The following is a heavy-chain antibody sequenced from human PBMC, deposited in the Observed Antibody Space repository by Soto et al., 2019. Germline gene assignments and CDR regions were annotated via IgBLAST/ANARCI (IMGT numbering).Heavy chain of an antibody. J-gene: IGHJ4*02. CDR2: INWIGGST. V-gene: IGHV3-20*04. CDR1: GFTFYDYA. D-gene: IGHD7-27*01. CDR3: ARGPHARRANWAFDY. Sequence: PGGSLRLSCAASGFTFYDYAMTWFRQAPGKGLEWVSSINWIGGSTYYADSVRGRFTISRDSGKKSLYVQMNSLRAEDTAFYYCARGPHARRANWAFDYWGKGNLVTVYS.